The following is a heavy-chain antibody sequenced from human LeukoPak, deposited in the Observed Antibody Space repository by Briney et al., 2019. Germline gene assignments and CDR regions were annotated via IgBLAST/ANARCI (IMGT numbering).Heavy chain of an antibody. CDR3: ALLRQGSGSPLFDY. D-gene: IGHD3-10*01. Sequence: PSQTLSLTCTVSGGSISSGSYYWGWIRQPPGKGLEWIGSIYHSGSTYYNPSLKSRVTISVDTSKNQFSLKLSSVTAADTAVYYCALLRQGSGSPLFDYWGQGTLVTVSS. CDR2: IYHSGST. V-gene: IGHV4-39*07. CDR1: GGSISSGSYY. J-gene: IGHJ4*02.